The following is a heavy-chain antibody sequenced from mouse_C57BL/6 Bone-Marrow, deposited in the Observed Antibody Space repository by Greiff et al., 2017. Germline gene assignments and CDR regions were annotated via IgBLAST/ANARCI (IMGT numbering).Heavy chain of an antibody. Sequence: VQLQQSGAELVRPGASVKLSCTASGFNIKDDYMHWVKQRPEQGLEWIGWIDPENGDTEYASKFQGKATITADTSSNTAYLQRSSLASEDTAVYYCTTSTMPTRGQGTLVTVSA. CDR3: TTSTMPT. J-gene: IGHJ3*01. CDR2: IDPENGDT. V-gene: IGHV14-4*01. D-gene: IGHD2-1*01. CDR1: GFNIKDDY.